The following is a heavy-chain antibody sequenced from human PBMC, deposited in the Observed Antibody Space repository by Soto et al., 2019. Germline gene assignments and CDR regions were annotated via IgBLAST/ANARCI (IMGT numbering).Heavy chain of an antibody. J-gene: IGHJ3*01. CDR1: GGSISSGTSY. CDR3: ARSMVRGAIGAFDA. D-gene: IGHD3-10*01. V-gene: IGHV4-30-4*01. Sequence: QVQLQESGPGLVKPSQTLSLTCTVSGGSISSGTSYWTWIRQAPGTGLELIGYIYYSGNTFYNPSLKSRVTISIDTSKNQFSLKLSSVTAADTAVYYWARSMVRGAIGAFDAWGQGTVVTVSS. CDR2: IYYSGNT.